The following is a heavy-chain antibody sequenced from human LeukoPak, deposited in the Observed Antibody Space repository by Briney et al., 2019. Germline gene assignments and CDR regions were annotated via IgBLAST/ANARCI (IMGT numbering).Heavy chain of an antibody. CDR2: IYYSGST. CDR3: ARDALATNQISYWYFDL. J-gene: IGHJ2*01. D-gene: IGHD5-24*01. Sequence: SETLSLTCTVSGGSISSYYWSWIRQPPGKGLEWIGYIYYSGSTNYNPSLKSRVTISVDTSKNQFSLKLSSVTAADTAVYYCARDALATNQISYWYFDLWGHGTRVTVSS. V-gene: IGHV4-59*01. CDR1: GGSISSYY.